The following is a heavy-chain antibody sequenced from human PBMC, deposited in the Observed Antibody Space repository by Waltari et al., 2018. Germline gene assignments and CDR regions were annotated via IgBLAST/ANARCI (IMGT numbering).Heavy chain of an antibody. CDR2: IYYSGST. CDR1: GGSISSSSYY. Sequence: QLQLQESGPGLVKPSETLSLTCTVSGGSISSSSYYWGWIRQPPGKGLEWIGSIYYSGSTYYNPPLKSRVPISVDTSNDQFSLKPSSMPAADTAVYYCARTPLGGWSWPGEYSSGCCGRYFDLWGRGTLVTVSS. CDR3: ARTPLGGWSWPGEYSSGCCGRYFDL. V-gene: IGHV4-39*01. J-gene: IGHJ2*01. D-gene: IGHD6-19*01.